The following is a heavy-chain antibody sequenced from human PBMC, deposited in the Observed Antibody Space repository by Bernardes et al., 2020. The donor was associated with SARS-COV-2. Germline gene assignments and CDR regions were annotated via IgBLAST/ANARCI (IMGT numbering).Heavy chain of an antibody. CDR2: ITTSSAYI. D-gene: IGHD2-8*02. J-gene: IGHJ4*02. CDR1: GFTFRDYD. V-gene: IGHV3-21*06. Sequence: GGSLRLSCAAAGFTFRDYDMTWVRQAPGKGLEWVSSITTSSAYIYYAHSVRGRFTISRDNAKDSLYLQMNSLRAEDTAVYYCARDYCTGGGCFLRFSALDHWGQGSLVTVSS. CDR3: ARDYCTGGGCFLRFSALDH.